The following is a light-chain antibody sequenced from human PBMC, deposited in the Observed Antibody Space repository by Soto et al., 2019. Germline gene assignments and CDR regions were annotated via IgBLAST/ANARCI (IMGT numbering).Light chain of an antibody. V-gene: IGLV2-14*01. CDR3: SSYTSSSTGGYV. CDR1: TSDVGGFNY. J-gene: IGLJ1*01. Sequence: QSVLTQPASVSGSPGQSITISCTGTTSDVGGFNYVSWYQQHPGKAPKLMIYGVNNRPSGVSNRFSGSKSGNTASLTISGLQAEDEADYYCSSYTSSSTGGYVFGSGTKLTVL. CDR2: GVN.